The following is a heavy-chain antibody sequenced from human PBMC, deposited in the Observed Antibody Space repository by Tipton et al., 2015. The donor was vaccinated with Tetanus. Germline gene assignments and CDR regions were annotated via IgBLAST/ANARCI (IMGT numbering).Heavy chain of an antibody. J-gene: IGHJ4*02. CDR2: IYYTGST. CDR1: GASSTSGDYY. V-gene: IGHV4-39*07. D-gene: IGHD6-13*01. Sequence: TLSLTCTVSGASSTSGDYYWAWIRQPPGKGPEWIGSIYYTGSTYYNPSLKSRVTISEDTSKNQFSLKLSSVTAADTAVYYCARGEIAAAGGGLDYWGQGTLVTVSS. CDR3: ARGEIAAAGGGLDY.